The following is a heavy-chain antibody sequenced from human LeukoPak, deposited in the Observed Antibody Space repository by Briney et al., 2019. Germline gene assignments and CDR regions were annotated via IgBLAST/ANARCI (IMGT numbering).Heavy chain of an antibody. J-gene: IGHJ4*02. CDR2: ISGNNDNP. V-gene: IGHV1-18*01. Sequence: ASVKLSCKTSGYTFSNFGISWVRHAHGQGLEWMGWISGNNDNPNYGQKFQGRFTMTTDSSTSTAYMELRNLRSDDTAVYYCARDGTSTDDYWGQGTMVSVSS. CDR1: GYTFSNFG. CDR3: ARDGTSTDDY. D-gene: IGHD1-26*01.